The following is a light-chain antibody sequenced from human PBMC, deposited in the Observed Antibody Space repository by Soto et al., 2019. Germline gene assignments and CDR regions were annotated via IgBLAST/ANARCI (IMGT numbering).Light chain of an antibody. CDR1: RSISSY. V-gene: IGKV1-39*01. CDR2: AAS. Sequence: DIPMTQSPSSLSASVGDRVTITCRASRSISSYLNWYQQKPGKAPKLLIYAASSLQSGVPSRFSGSGSVTDFTLTIISLQAEDFATYYCQQGYTTPGSFGQGTKVEIK. CDR3: QQGYTTPGS. J-gene: IGKJ1*01.